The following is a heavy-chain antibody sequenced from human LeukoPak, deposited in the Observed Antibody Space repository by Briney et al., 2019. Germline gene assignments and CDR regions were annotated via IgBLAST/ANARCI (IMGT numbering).Heavy chain of an antibody. CDR1: GFTVSSNY. D-gene: IGHD2-2*01. Sequence: GGSLRLSCAASGFTVSSNYMSWVRQAPGKGLEGVSVIYSGGSTYYADSVKGRFTISRHNSKNTLYLQMNSLRAEDTAVYYCARAPIVVVPAAPDYWGQGTLVTVSS. CDR3: ARAPIVVVPAAPDY. V-gene: IGHV3-53*04. J-gene: IGHJ4*02. CDR2: IYSGGST.